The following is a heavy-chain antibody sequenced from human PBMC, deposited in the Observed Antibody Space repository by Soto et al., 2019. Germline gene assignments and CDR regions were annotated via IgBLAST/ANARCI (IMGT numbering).Heavy chain of an antibody. CDR3: VYPTYYYDSSGYTFDY. V-gene: IGHV3-33*01. CDR2: IWYDGSNK. CDR1: GFTFSSYG. Sequence: PGGSLRLSCAASGFTFSSYGMHWVRQAPGKGLEWVAVIWYDGSNKYYADSVKGRFTISRDNSKNSLYLQMNSLRDEDTAVYYCVYPTYYYDSSGYTFDYWGQGTLVTVSS. D-gene: IGHD3-22*01. J-gene: IGHJ4*02.